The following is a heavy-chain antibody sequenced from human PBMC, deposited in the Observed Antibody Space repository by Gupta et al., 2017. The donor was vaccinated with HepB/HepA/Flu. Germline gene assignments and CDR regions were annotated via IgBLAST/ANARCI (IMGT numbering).Heavy chain of an antibody. V-gene: IGHV3-11*01. Sequence: QVQLVESGGGLVKPGGSLRLSCAASGFPFSNYYMGWIRQAPGKGLQWVSYISSSATTIYDADYVKGRFTISRDNAKNSLYLQMNSLRAEDTAVYYCAREGAKSYGYYFYGMDVWGQGTTVTVSS. CDR2: ISSSATTI. J-gene: IGHJ6*02. CDR1: GFPFSNYY. D-gene: IGHD3-16*01. CDR3: AREGAKSYGYYFYGMDV.